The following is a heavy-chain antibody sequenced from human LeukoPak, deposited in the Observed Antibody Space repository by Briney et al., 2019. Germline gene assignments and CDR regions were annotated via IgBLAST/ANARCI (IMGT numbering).Heavy chain of an antibody. J-gene: IGHJ5*02. CDR3: AREVSGSYFGNWFDP. D-gene: IGHD1-26*01. Sequence: SQTLSLTCAISGDSVSSNSAAWNWVRQSRSRGLEWLGRTYYRSKWYNDYAVSVKSRITINPDTSKSQFSLQLNSVTPEDTAVYYCAREVSGSYFGNWFDPWGQGTLVTVSS. V-gene: IGHV6-1*01. CDR2: TYYRSKWYN. CDR1: GDSVSSNSAA.